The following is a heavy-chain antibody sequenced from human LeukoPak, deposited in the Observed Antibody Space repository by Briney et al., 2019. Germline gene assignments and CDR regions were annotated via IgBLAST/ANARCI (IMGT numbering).Heavy chain of an antibody. V-gene: IGHV4-59*01. J-gene: IGHJ5*02. CDR2: NHDSGTT. Sequence: SETLSLTCTASGDSMSSYFWSWIRQPPGKGLEWIAYNHDSGTTNYNPSLKSRVTTSIETYKNQFSFQLNSVTTADTTVYYCARSRGGFGDYGSWFDPWGQGTLVTVSS. CDR3: ARSRGGFGDYGSWFDP. D-gene: IGHD4-17*01. CDR1: GDSMSSYF.